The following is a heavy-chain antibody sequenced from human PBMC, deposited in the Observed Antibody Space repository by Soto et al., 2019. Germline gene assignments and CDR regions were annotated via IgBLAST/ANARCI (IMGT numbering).Heavy chain of an antibody. CDR2: ISYDGNYI. Sequence: QVHLVESGGGVVQPGASLRLSCEASGFAFSSYAMHWVRQVPGKGLEWVGVISYDGNYIYYADSVKGRFTISRDNSKNTLYVQVNSLRPEDTAVYYCAKGILSATIGPYAMDVWGQGTTVTVSS. CDR1: GFAFSSYA. V-gene: IGHV3-30*18. CDR3: AKGILSATIGPYAMDV. J-gene: IGHJ6*02. D-gene: IGHD3-16*01.